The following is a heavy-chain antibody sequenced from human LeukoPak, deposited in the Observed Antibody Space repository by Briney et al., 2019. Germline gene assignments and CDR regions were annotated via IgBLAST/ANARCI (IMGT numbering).Heavy chain of an antibody. D-gene: IGHD6-13*01. Sequence: SETLSLTCTVSGGSISSSSYYWGWIRQPPGKGLEWIGYIYYSGSTYYNPSLKSRVTISVDTSKNQFSLKLSSVTAADTAVYYCATTLPGIAAAGQGYWGQGTLVTVSS. CDR3: ATTLPGIAAAGQGY. J-gene: IGHJ4*02. CDR2: IYYSGST. CDR1: GGSISSSSYY. V-gene: IGHV4-31*03.